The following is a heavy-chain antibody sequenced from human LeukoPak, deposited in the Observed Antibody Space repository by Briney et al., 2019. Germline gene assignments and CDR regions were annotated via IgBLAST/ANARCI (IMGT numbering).Heavy chain of an antibody. CDR2: IYYSGST. J-gene: IGHJ4*02. V-gene: IGHV4-39*01. Sequence: PSETLSLTCTVSGGSISSSSYYWGWIRQPPGKGLEWIGSIYYSGSTYYNPSLKSRVTISVDTSKNQFSLKLSSVTAADTAVYYCARLSMVRGVTRFDYWGQGTLVTVSS. CDR3: ARLSMVRGVTRFDY. CDR1: GGSISSSSYY. D-gene: IGHD3-10*01.